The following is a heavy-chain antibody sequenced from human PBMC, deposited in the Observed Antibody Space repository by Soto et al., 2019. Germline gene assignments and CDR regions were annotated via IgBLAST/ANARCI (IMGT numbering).Heavy chain of an antibody. V-gene: IGHV1-3*01. CDR1: GYTFTSYT. J-gene: IGHJ4*02. D-gene: IGHD2-2*01. CDR3: ARSQYLPFFDY. Sequence: ASVKVSCKASGYTFTSYTIHWVRQAPGQRPEWMGWINAGNGNTKYSQKFQGRVTITSDTSASTAYMELRSLRSEDTAVYYCARSQYLPFFDYWGGGTLVTVSS. CDR2: INAGNGNT.